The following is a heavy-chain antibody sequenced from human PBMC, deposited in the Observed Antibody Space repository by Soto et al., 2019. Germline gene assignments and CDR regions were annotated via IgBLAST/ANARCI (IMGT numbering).Heavy chain of an antibody. V-gene: IGHV4-30-2*02. D-gene: IGHD6-19*01. J-gene: IGHJ3*02. CDR3: ARQQWLVLNAFDI. CDR1: GGSISRGGYS. Sequence: TLSLTCAVSGGSISRGGYSWCWIRQPPGKGLEWIGYIYHSGSTYYNPSLKSRVTISVDTSKNQFSLKLSSVTAADTAVYYCARQQWLVLNAFDIWGQGTMVT. CDR2: IYHSGST.